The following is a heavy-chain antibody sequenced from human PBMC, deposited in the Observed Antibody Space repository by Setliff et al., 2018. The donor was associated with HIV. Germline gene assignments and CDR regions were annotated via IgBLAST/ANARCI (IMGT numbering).Heavy chain of an antibody. V-gene: IGHV3-30*03. Sequence: GGSLRLSCAASGFTFNNFGMHWVRQAPGLGLEWVSIISYDGSRTYYAESVKGRFTISRDNSKNTLYLQMRSLRPDDTAVYYCARDVPPIVVVTAPDYWGQGTLVTVSS. J-gene: IGHJ4*02. D-gene: IGHD2-21*02. CDR2: ISYDGSRT. CDR3: ARDVPPIVVVTAPDY. CDR1: GFTFNNFG.